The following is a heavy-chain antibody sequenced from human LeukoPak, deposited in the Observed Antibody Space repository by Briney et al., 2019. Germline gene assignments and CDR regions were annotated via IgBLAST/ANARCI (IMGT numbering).Heavy chain of an antibody. J-gene: IGHJ4*02. D-gene: IGHD5-18*01. CDR3: ASHLGYSYGDFAY. CDR1: GYTFTGYY. V-gene: IGHV1-2*02. Sequence: HGASVKVSCKASGYTFTGYYMHWVRQAPGQGLEWMGWINPNSGGTNYAQKFQGRVTMTRDTSISTAYMELSRLRSDDTAVYYCASHLGYSYGDFAYWGQGTLVTVSS. CDR2: INPNSGGT.